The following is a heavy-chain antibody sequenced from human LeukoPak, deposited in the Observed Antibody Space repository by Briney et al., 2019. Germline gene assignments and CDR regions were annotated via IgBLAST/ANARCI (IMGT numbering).Heavy chain of an antibody. CDR3: ARSFPHYGSGSYYYPGDY. D-gene: IGHD3-10*01. CDR1: GFTFSSYA. Sequence: PGGSLRLSCAASGFTFSSYAMHWVRQAPGKGLEYVSAISSNGGSTYYANSVKGRFTISRDNSKNTLYLQMGSLRAEDMAVYYCARSFPHYGSGSYYYPGDYWGQGTLVTVSS. V-gene: IGHV3-64*01. J-gene: IGHJ4*02. CDR2: ISSNGGST.